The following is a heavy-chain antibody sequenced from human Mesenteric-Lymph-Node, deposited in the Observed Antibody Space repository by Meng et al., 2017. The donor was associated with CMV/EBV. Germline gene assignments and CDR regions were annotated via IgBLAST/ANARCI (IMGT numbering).Heavy chain of an antibody. CDR2: ISAYNGHT. V-gene: IGHV1-18*01. J-gene: IGHJ4*02. CDR1: GYTFTSYG. Sequence: CRTSGYTFTSYGISWVRQAPEQGLEWMGWISAYNGHTDYAQKLQGRVTMTTDTSTSTAYMELRSLRSDDTAVYYCARAGSSYYWYFDSWGQGTLVTVSS. CDR3: ARAGSSYYWYFDS. D-gene: IGHD6-13*01.